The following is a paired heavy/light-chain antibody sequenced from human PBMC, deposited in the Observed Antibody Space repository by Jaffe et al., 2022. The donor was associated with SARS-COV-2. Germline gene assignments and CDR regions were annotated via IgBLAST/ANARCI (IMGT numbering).Heavy chain of an antibody. J-gene: IGHJ6*02. CDR2: IRATGSVT. CDR3: ARDHKVSVSGVLRGHYYGLDV. Sequence: EVQLVESGGGLVQPGGSVRLSCVASGFAFNNFAMTWVRQAPGKGLEWIAEIRATGSVTYYADSVKGRLTISRDNSKNTLYLELDSLRADDTAVYYCARDHKVSVSGVLRGHYYGLDVWGQGTTVTVS. D-gene: IGHD3-16*01. CDR1: GFAFNNFA. V-gene: IGHV3-23*04.
Light chain of an antibody. J-gene: IGKJ1*01. CDR1: QSVGSF. Sequence: EIVLTQSPATVSLSPGERATLSCRASQSVGSFLAWYQQKPGQAPRLLIYDASTRATGIPARFTGSGSGTDFTLTISSLEPEDSAVYFCQNRNNWPKTFGHGTKVEIK. V-gene: IGKV3-11*01. CDR2: DAS. CDR3: QNRNNWPKT.